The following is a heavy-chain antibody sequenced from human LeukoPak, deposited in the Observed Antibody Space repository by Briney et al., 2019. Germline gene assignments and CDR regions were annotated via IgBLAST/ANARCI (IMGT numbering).Heavy chain of an antibody. Sequence: PSETLSLTCAVYGGSFSGYYWSWIRQPPGKGLEWLGEINHSGSTNYNPSLKSRVAISVDTSKNQFSLKLSSVTAADTAVYYCARELWFANAPGSWLDPWGQGTLVTVSS. V-gene: IGHV4-34*01. CDR2: INHSGST. J-gene: IGHJ5*02. CDR3: ARELWFANAPGSWLDP. CDR1: GGSFSGYY. D-gene: IGHD3-10*01.